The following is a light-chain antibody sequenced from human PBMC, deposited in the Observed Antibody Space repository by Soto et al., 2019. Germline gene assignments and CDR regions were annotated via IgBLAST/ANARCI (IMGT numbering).Light chain of an antibody. J-gene: IGKJ4*01. V-gene: IGKV3-11*01. CDR2: DAS. Sequence: EIVLTQSPATLSLSPGERATLSCRASQSVSSYLAWYQQKPGQAPRLLIYDASNSATGIPARFSGSGSGTDFTLTISRLDPEDFAAYYCQQRSNWPTFGGGTKVEIK. CDR1: QSVSSY. CDR3: QQRSNWPT.